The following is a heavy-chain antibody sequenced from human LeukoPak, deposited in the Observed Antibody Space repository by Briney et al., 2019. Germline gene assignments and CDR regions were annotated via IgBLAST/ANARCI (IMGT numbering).Heavy chain of an antibody. Sequence: GRSLRLSCAASGFTFSSYAMHWVRQAPGKGLEWVAVISYDGSNKYYADSVKGRFTISRDNSKNTLYLQMNSLRAEDTAVYYCAREGRDYYYGMDVWGQGTTVTVSS. CDR3: AREGRDYYYGMDV. CDR2: ISYDGSNK. J-gene: IGHJ6*02. V-gene: IGHV3-30*04. CDR1: GFTFSSYA.